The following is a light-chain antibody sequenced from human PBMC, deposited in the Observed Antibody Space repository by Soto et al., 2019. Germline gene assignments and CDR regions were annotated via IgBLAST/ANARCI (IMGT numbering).Light chain of an antibody. CDR1: SSNIGNNF. J-gene: IGLJ2*01. V-gene: IGLV1-51*01. Sequence: QSVLTQPPSVSAAPGQKVTISCSGSSSNIGNNFVSWYQHLPGTAPKLVIYDNNKLPSGITDRFSGSKSGTSATLGITGLQTRDEADYFCGTWDSGLRGVVFGGGTKLTVL. CDR3: GTWDSGLRGVV. CDR2: DNN.